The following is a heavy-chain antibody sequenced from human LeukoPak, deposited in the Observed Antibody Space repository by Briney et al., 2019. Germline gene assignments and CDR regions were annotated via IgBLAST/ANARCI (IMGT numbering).Heavy chain of an antibody. CDR2: ISAYNGNT. CDR1: GGTFSSYA. D-gene: IGHD3-22*01. J-gene: IGHJ4*02. CDR3: ARVPRYYYDSSGYAQDDY. Sequence: ASVKVSCKASGGTFSSYAISWVRQAPGQGLEWMGWISAYNGNTNYAQKLQGRVTMTTDTSTSTAYMELRSLRSDDTAVYYCARVPRYYYDSSGYAQDDYWGQGTLVTVSS. V-gene: IGHV1-18*01.